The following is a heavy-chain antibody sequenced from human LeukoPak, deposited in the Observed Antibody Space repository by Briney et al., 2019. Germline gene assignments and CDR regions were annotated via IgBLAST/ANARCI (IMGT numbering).Heavy chain of an antibody. CDR2: IYYSGST. CDR1: GGSISSSSYY. V-gene: IGHV4-39*01. Sequence: RTSETLSLTCTVSGGSISSSSYYWGWLRQPPGKGLEGIVSIYYSGSTYYNPSLQSRVTLSVDTSKNQFSLKLSSVTAADTGVDYCARRGDYYYDSSGYYGPQTGSWFDPWGQGTLVTVSS. D-gene: IGHD3-22*01. CDR3: ARRGDYYYDSSGYYGPQTGSWFDP. J-gene: IGHJ5*02.